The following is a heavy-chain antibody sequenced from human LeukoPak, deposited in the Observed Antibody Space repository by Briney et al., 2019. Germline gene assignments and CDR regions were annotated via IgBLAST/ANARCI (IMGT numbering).Heavy chain of an antibody. V-gene: IGHV3-23*01. Sequence: PGGSLRLSCVASEFTSLAMTWVRQAPGKGLEWVSAISGSGDSAYYADSVKGRFTISRDNSKNTLDLQMNSLRVDDTAVYYCTKWAGYADSWGQGTLVTVSS. CDR1: EFTSLA. J-gene: IGHJ4*02. D-gene: IGHD5-12*01. CDR2: ISGSGDSA. CDR3: TKWAGYADS.